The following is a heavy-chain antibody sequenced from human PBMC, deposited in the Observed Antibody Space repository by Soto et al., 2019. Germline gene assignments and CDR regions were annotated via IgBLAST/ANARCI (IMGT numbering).Heavy chain of an antibody. CDR3: ARPDIAAAGGFYFDY. D-gene: IGHD6-13*01. CDR1: GYTFTSYG. J-gene: IGHJ4*02. Sequence: QVQLVQSGAEVKKPGASVKVSCKASGYTFTSYGISWVRQAPGQGLEWMGWISAYNGNTNYAQKLQGRVTMTTDTSTSTAYRELRSLRSDDTAVYYCARPDIAAAGGFYFDYWGQGTLVTVSS. V-gene: IGHV1-18*01. CDR2: ISAYNGNT.